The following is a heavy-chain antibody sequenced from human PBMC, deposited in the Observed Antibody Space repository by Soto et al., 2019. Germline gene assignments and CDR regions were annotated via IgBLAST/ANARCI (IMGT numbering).Heavy chain of an antibody. CDR2: IRSKAYGGTT. J-gene: IGHJ4*02. CDR3: TRPYYYDSTGYQRY. Sequence: GGSLRLCCTASGFTFGDYAMSWFRQAPGKGLEWVGFIRSKAYGGTTGYAASVKDRFTISRDDSKSIAYLQMNSLKTEDTAVYYCTRPYYYDSTGYQRYWGQGTLVTVSS. CDR1: GFTFGDYA. D-gene: IGHD3-22*01. V-gene: IGHV3-49*03.